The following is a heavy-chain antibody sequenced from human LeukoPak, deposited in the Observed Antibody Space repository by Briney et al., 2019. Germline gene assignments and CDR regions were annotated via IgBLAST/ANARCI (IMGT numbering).Heavy chain of an antibody. CDR1: GASISSHY. Sequence: SETLSLTCTVSGASISSHYWSWIRQPPGKGLKWIGYLYYSGSTNYNPSLKSRVTISVDTSKNQFSLKLSSVTAADTAVYYCARHTSDGYGPAPYGFDIWGQGTMVTVSS. CDR3: ARHTSDGYGPAPYGFDI. CDR2: LYYSGST. V-gene: IGHV4-59*08. D-gene: IGHD2-2*03. J-gene: IGHJ3*02.